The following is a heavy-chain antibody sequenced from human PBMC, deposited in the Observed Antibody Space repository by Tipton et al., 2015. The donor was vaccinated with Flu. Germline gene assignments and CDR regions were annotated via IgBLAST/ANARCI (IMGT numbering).Heavy chain of an antibody. CDR2: IHRSGST. CDR3: AREYCSGGSCYRDAFDI. J-gene: IGHJ3*02. Sequence: TLSLTCAVSGDAISSDYFWGWIRQPPGKGLEWIATIHRSGSTNYNPSLKSRVTISVDTSKNQFSLKLSSVTAADTAVYYCAREYCSGGSCYRDAFDIWGQGTMVTVSS. V-gene: IGHV4-38-2*02. D-gene: IGHD2-15*01. CDR1: GDAISSDYF.